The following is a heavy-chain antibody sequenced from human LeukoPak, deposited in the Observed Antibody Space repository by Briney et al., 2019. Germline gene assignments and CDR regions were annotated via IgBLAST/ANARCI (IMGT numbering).Heavy chain of an antibody. V-gene: IGHV5-51*01. CDR3: ARRSTAWEGQLWYDY. CDR1: GYSFTSYW. Sequence: PGESLKISCKGSGYSFTSYWIGWVRQMPGKGLEWMGIIYPGDSDTRYSPSFQGQVTISADKSISTAYLQWSSLKASDTAMYYCARRSTAWEGQLWYDYWGQGTLVTVSS. J-gene: IGHJ4*02. CDR2: IYPGDSDT. D-gene: IGHD5-18*01.